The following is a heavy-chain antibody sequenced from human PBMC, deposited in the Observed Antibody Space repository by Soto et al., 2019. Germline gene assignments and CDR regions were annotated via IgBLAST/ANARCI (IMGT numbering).Heavy chain of an antibody. CDR1: GYTFTSYA. CDR2: INAGNGNT. J-gene: IGHJ4*02. Sequence: QVQLVQSGAEEKKPGASVKVSCRASGYTFTSYAMHWVRQAPGQRLEWMGWINAGNGNTKYSQKFQGRVTITRDTSASTAYMELSSLRSEDTAVYYCARVADGPVRGGLDYWGQGTLVTVSS. CDR3: ARVADGPVRGGLDY. V-gene: IGHV1-3*05. D-gene: IGHD4-17*01.